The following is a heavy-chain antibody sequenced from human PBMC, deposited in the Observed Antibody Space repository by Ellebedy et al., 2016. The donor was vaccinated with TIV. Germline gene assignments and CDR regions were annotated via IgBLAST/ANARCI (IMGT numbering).Heavy chain of an antibody. Sequence: AASVKVSCKASGYTFTTYAMHWVRQAPGQRLEWMGWINAGNGNTKYSQKFQGRVTITRDTSANTAYMELSSLRSEDTAVYFCARGVDCAADCYPDYWGQGTLVTVSS. J-gene: IGHJ4*02. CDR1: GYTFTTYA. CDR2: INAGNGNT. V-gene: IGHV1-3*01. D-gene: IGHD2-21*02. CDR3: ARGVDCAADCYPDY.